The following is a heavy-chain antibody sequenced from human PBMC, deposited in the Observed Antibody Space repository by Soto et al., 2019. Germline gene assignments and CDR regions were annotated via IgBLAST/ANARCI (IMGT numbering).Heavy chain of an antibody. CDR2: ISYDGSNK. D-gene: IGHD2-2*01. CDR1: GFTFSSYA. V-gene: IGHV3-30-3*01. J-gene: IGHJ6*02. Sequence: QVQLVESGGGVVQPGRSLRLSCAASGFTFSSYAMHWVRQAPGKGLEWVAVISYDGSNKYYADSVKGRFTISRDNSKNTLYLQMNSLRAEHTAVYYCARPAFYCSSTSCYYYYYGMDVWGQGTTVTVSS. CDR3: ARPAFYCSSTSCYYYYYGMDV.